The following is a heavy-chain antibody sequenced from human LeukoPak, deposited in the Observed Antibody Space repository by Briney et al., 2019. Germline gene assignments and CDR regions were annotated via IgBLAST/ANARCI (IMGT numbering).Heavy chain of an antibody. V-gene: IGHV1-69*05. Sequence: ASVKVSCKASGGTFSSYGISWVRQAPGQGLEWMGGIIPIFGTAYYAQKLQGRVTMTTDTSTSTAYMELRSLRSDDTAVYYCAREVLGNYPLYYYYGMDVWGQGTTVTVSS. CDR3: AREVLGNYPLYYYYGMDV. CDR1: GGTFSSYG. J-gene: IGHJ6*02. D-gene: IGHD4-11*01. CDR2: IIPIFGTA.